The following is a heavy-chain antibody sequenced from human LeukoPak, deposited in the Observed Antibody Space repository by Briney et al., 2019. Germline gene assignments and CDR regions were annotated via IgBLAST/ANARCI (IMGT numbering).Heavy chain of an antibody. CDR1: GFTVSSTY. CDR2: ISNAGST. V-gene: IGHV3-53*01. CDR3: ARDRPGGYYGFDY. Sequence: PGGSLRLSCAASGFTVSSTYMSWVRQAPAKGLELVSIISNAGSTYYADSVKGRFTISRDNSKNTVFLQINSLRAEDTAVYYCARDRPGGYYGFDYWGQGTLVTVSS. J-gene: IGHJ4*02. D-gene: IGHD3-22*01.